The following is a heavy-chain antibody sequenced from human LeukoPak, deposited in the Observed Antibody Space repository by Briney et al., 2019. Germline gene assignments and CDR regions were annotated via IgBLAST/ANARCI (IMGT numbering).Heavy chain of an antibody. CDR1: GHTFTSYD. CDR3: ARASFWESPINFFPL. J-gene: IGHJ4*02. D-gene: IGHD3-16*01. V-gene: IGHV1-8*01. CDR2: MNPNSGNT. Sequence: ASVKVSCKASGHTFTSYDINWVRQATGQGLEWMGWMNPNSGNTGYAQKFQGRVTMTRNTSISKAYMEMSRLRSEEKAVYYCARASFWESPINFFPLWGQGTLVTVSS.